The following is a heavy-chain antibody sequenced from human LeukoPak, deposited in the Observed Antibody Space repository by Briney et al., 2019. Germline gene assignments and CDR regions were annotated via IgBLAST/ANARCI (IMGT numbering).Heavy chain of an antibody. V-gene: IGHV3-48*01. Sequence: GGSLRLSCAASGFTFSSYGMNWVRQAPGKGLEWVSYISSSSSTIYYADSVKGRFTISRDNAKNSLYLQMNSLRAEDTAVYYCARGHLDYYYYMDVWGKGTTVTVSS. D-gene: IGHD3-16*01. CDR1: GFTFSSYG. CDR2: ISSSSSTI. J-gene: IGHJ6*03. CDR3: ARGHLDYYYYMDV.